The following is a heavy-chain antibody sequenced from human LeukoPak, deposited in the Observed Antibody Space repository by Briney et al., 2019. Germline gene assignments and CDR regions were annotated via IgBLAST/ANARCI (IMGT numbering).Heavy chain of an antibody. J-gene: IGHJ3*02. D-gene: IGHD2-15*01. CDR3: AKDLQTRRAATYCSGGSCRTGPNLDAFDI. CDR1: GFTFSSYA. CDR2: ISGSGGST. Sequence: GGSLRLSCAASGFTFSSYAMSWVRQAPGMGLEWVSEISGSGGSTYYADSVKGRFTISGDNSKNTLYLQMNNLRAEDTAVYYCAKDLQTRRAATYCSGGSCRTGPNLDAFDIWGQGTMVTVSS. V-gene: IGHV3-23*01.